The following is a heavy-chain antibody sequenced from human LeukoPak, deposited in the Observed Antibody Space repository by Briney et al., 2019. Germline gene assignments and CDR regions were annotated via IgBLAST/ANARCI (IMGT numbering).Heavy chain of an antibody. V-gene: IGHV3-23*01. Sequence: GGSLRLSCAASGFTFNSYAMNWVRQAPGKGLEWVSIISVSGGTTYYADSVKGRFTISRDNSKNTLYLQMNSLRAEDTAVYYCMRGAWGTIGDYWGQGTLVIVSS. CDR1: GFTFNSYA. CDR2: ISVSGGTT. D-gene: IGHD3-16*01. CDR3: MRGAWGTIGDY. J-gene: IGHJ4*02.